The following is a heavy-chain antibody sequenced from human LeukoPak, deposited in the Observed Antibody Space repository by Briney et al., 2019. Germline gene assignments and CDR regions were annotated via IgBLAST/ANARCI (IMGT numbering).Heavy chain of an antibody. CDR1: GYTFTGHY. Sequence: GASVKVSCKASGYTFTGHYMHWLRQAPEQGLEWMGWINPNNGGTNYAQKFQGRVNVTRDTSISTAYMELSRLRSDDTAVYYCAREIRKGQWPVFALNYWGEGTLVTVSS. CDR2: INPNNGGT. V-gene: IGHV1-2*02. D-gene: IGHD6-19*01. CDR3: AREIRKGQWPVFALNY. J-gene: IGHJ4*02.